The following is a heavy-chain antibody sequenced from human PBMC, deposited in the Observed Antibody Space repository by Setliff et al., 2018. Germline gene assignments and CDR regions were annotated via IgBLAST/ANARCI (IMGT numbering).Heavy chain of an antibody. CDR3: ARDPANHFWSAYWPF. CDR2: ISVYSGDA. J-gene: IGHJ4*02. V-gene: IGHV1-18*01. D-gene: IGHD3-3*02. Sequence: ASVKVSCKTSGYTFTTYGISWLRQAPGQGLEWMGWISVYSGDASYVQKFQGRVTMTADTSTSTVYMELRSLRSDDTAVYFCARDPANHFWSAYWPFWGQGTLVTVSS. CDR1: GYTFTTYG.